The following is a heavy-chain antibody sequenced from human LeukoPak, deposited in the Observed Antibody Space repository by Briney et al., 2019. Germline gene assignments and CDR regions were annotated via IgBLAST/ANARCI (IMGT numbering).Heavy chain of an antibody. CDR3: ARDWGYCSSTSRLHVNWFDP. D-gene: IGHD2-2*01. CDR2: IIPIFGTA. V-gene: IGHV1-69*05. Sequence: ASVKVSCKASGGTFSSYAISWVRQAPGQGLEWMGGIIPIFGTANYAQKFQGRVTITTDESTSTAYMELSSLRSEDAAVYYCARDWGYCSSTSRLHVNWFDPWGQGTLVTVSS. CDR1: GGTFSSYA. J-gene: IGHJ5*02.